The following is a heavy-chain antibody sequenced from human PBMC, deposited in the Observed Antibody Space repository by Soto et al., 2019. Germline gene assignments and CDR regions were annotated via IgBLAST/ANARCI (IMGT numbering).Heavy chain of an antibody. CDR1: GFTFSRYA. CDR3: AKEVLVYCTSASCYGDY. D-gene: IGHD2-2*01. V-gene: IGHV3-23*01. J-gene: IGHJ4*02. CDR2: ISGSGGST. Sequence: GGSLRLSCAASGFTFSRYAMNWVRQAPGKGLEWVSSISGSGGSTYYADSVKGRFTISRDNSKNTLYLQMNSLRAEDTALYYCAKEVLVYCTSASCYGDYWGQGTLVTVSS.